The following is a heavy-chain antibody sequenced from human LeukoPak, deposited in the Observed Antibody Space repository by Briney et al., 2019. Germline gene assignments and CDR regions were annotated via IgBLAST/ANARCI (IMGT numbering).Heavy chain of an antibody. CDR2: IYHSGST. Sequence: SETLSLTCAVSGGFTSSSNWWSWVRPPPGKGLEWIGEIYHSGSTNYNPSLKSRVTISVDKSKNQFSLKLSSVTAADTAVYYCACIVVVVAATRSHWFDPWGQGTLVTVSS. CDR3: ACIVVVVAATRSHWFDP. J-gene: IGHJ5*02. CDR1: GGFTSSSNW. V-gene: IGHV4-4*02. D-gene: IGHD2-15*01.